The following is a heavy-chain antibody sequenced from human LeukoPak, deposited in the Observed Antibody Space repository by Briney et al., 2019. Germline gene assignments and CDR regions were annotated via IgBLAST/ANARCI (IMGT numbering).Heavy chain of an antibody. D-gene: IGHD3-10*01. V-gene: IGHV1-8*03. Sequence: GASVKVSCKASGYTFTSYGISWVRQASGQGLEWMGWTNPNSGKVGYAQKFQGRVTITTNTSISTVYMELSSLTSEDTAVYFCARGGYGYFGVNWCDPWGQGTLVTVSS. CDR1: GYTFTSYG. J-gene: IGHJ5*02. CDR3: ARGGYGYFGVNWCDP. CDR2: TNPNSGKV.